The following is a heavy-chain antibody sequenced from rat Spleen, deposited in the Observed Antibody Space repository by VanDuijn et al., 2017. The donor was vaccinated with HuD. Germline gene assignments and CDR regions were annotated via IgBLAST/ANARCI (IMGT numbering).Heavy chain of an antibody. CDR2: INYDGSST. J-gene: IGHJ1*01. CDR3: ARHAVRRPTDWYFDF. D-gene: IGHD1-11*01. CDR1: GFTFSNYG. Sequence: EVQLVESGGALVQPGRSLKLSCAASGFTFSNYGMAWVRQAPTKGLEWVATINYDGSSTHYRDSVKGRFTISRDNAKNTQYLQMDSLRSEDTATYYCARHAVRRPTDWYFDFWGPGTMVTVSS. V-gene: IGHV5-29*01.